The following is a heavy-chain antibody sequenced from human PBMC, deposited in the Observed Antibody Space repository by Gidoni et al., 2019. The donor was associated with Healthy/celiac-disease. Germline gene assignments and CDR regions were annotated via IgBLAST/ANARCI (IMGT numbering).Heavy chain of an antibody. J-gene: IGHJ4*02. D-gene: IGHD6-13*01. CDR3: ALQQLVRVD. CDR2: ISSSSSYI. Sequence: EVQLVESGGGLVKPGGSLRLSCAASGFTFSSYSMNWVRQAPGKGLGWVSSISSSSSYIDYADSVKGRFTISRDNAKNSLYLQMNSLRAEDTAVYYCALQQLVRVDWGQGTLVTVSS. V-gene: IGHV3-21*01. CDR1: GFTFSSYS.